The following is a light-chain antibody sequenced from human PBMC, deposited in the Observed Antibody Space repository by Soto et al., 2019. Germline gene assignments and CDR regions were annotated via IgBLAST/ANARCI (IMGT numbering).Light chain of an antibody. CDR2: EVT. CDR1: SSDVGSYNL. V-gene: IGLV2-23*02. J-gene: IGLJ3*02. Sequence: QSVLTQPASVSGSPGQSITISSTGTSSDVGSYNLVSWYQQHPGKAPKLMISEVTKRPSGISARFSGSKSGNTASLTISGLQAEDESDYYCCSYAGSSTWVFGGGTKLTVL. CDR3: CSYAGSSTWV.